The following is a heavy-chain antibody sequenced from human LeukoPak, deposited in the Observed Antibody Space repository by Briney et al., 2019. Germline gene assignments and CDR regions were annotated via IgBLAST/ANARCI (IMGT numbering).Heavy chain of an antibody. V-gene: IGHV3-23*01. J-gene: IGHJ4*02. CDR2: ISGGGGST. CDR3: AKNEYTSVWSLYYFDC. D-gene: IGHD6-19*01. CDR1: GFTFSSYA. Sequence: GGSLRLSCAASGFTFSSYAVSWVRQAPGKGLEWVSAISGGGGSTYYADSVKGRFTISRDNSKNTVYLQMNSVRAEDTAVYYCAKNEYTSVWSLYYFDCWGQGTLVTVSS.